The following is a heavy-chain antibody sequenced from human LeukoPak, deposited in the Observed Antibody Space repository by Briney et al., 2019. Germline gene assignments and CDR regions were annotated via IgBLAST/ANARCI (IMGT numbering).Heavy chain of an antibody. D-gene: IGHD3-22*01. CDR2: IYYSRST. CDR3: AREAYHYDSSCYRYPGFLDF. CDR1: GGSINSGDHY. J-gene: IGHJ4*02. V-gene: IGHV4-30-4*01. Sequence: SETLSLTCTVSGGSINSGDHYWSWVRQPPGKGLEWIAYIYYSRSTYYSPSLKRRLTTSVDTSKNQFSLKLSSVTAADTALYYCAREAYHYDSSCYRYPGFLDFWGQGTLVTVSS.